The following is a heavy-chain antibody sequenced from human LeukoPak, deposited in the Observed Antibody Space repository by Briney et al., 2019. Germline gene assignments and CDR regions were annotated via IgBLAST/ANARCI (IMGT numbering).Heavy chain of an antibody. J-gene: IGHJ4*02. Sequence: GGSLRLSCAASGFTFSSYAMNWVRQAPGKGLEWVSALSGSGGSTYYADSVKGRFTISRDNSKNTLYLQMNSLRAEDTAVYYCAISYGDSLSGGFDYWGQGTLVTVSS. V-gene: IGHV3-23*01. CDR2: LSGSGGST. D-gene: IGHD5-18*01. CDR1: GFTFSSYA. CDR3: AISYGDSLSGGFDY.